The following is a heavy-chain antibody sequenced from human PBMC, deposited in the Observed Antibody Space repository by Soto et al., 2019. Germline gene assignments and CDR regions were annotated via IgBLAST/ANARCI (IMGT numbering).Heavy chain of an antibody. CDR1: GGSISSGTCY. Sequence: QVQLQESGPGLVKPSQTLSLTCTVSGGSISSGTCYWSWIRQHPGKGLEWIGYIYYSGSTYYNPSLKSRVTISVDTSKNQFSLKLSSVTAADTAVYYCARDWSDSSGYYAYFDYWGQGTLVTVSS. J-gene: IGHJ4*02. D-gene: IGHD3-22*01. V-gene: IGHV4-31*03. CDR3: ARDWSDSSGYYAYFDY. CDR2: IYYSGST.